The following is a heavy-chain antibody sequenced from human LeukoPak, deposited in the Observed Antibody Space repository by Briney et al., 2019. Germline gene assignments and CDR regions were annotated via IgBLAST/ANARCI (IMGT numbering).Heavy chain of an antibody. J-gene: IGHJ4*02. Sequence: SQTLSLTCTVSGGSISSGDYYWSWIRQPPGKGLEWIGYIYYSGSTYYNPSLKSRVTISVDTSKNQFSLRLSSVTAADTAVYYCARIQSRSSPFDYWGQGTLVTVSS. CDR3: ARIQSRSSPFDY. V-gene: IGHV4-30-4*01. D-gene: IGHD6-13*01. CDR2: IYYSGST. CDR1: GGSISSGDYY.